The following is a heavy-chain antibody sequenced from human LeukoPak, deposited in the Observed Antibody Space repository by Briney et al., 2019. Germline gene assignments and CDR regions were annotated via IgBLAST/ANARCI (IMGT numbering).Heavy chain of an antibody. CDR2: MSYTGNDI. D-gene: IGHD5-18*01. CDR1: GFTFSTYI. Sequence: PGGSLRLSCAASGFTFSTYIMHWVRQSPGKGLEWVAVMSYTGNDISYADSVKGRFIISRDNSKNTLYLQMNSLQTDDTAVYYCATDLRYGNNFFFQHWGQGILVTVSS. J-gene: IGHJ4*02. V-gene: IGHV3-30*04. CDR3: ATDLRYGNNFFFQH.